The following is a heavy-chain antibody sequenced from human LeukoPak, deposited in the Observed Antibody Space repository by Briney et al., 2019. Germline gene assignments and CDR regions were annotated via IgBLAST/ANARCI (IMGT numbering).Heavy chain of an antibody. Sequence: GGSLRLSCAASGFTFSRYWMTWVRQAPGKGLEWVSCISRSGNDIYYADSVKGRFTISRDNAKNSLYLQMNSLRAEDTAVYYCARDETPYYWGQGTLVTVSS. V-gene: IGHV3-21*01. J-gene: IGHJ4*02. CDR2: ISRSGNDI. CDR1: GFTFSRYW. CDR3: ARDETPYY.